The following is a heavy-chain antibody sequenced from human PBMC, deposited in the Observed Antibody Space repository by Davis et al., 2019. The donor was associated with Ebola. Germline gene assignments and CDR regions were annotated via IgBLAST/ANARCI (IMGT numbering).Heavy chain of an antibody. V-gene: IGHV4-34*01. CDR2: ITHSGSS. D-gene: IGHD5-24*01. J-gene: IGHJ4*02. CDR3: ARGLLGYMNY. CDR1: GGSISSYY. Sequence: PSETLSLTCTVSGGSISSYYWSWIRQPPGKGLEWIGEITHSGSSNYNPSLKSRVTISVDTCKNQFSLKLTSVTAADTAVYYCARGLLGYMNYWGQGTLVTVSS.